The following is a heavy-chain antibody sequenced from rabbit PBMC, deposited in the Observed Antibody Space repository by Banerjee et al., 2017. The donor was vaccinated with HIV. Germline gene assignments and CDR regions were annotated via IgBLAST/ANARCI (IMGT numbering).Heavy chain of an antibody. CDR2: IYPDYGST. CDR1: GIDFSTHG. J-gene: IGHJ4*01. Sequence: QEQLVESGGGLVTLGGSLKLSCKASGIDFSTHGVSWVRQAPGRGLEWIAYIYPDYGSTDYASWVNGRFTISLDNAQNTVFLQMTSLTAADTATYFCARDPKYDDYQHFNLWGPGTLVTVS. D-gene: IGHD2-1*01. CDR3: ARDPKYDDYQHFNL. V-gene: IGHV1S47*01.